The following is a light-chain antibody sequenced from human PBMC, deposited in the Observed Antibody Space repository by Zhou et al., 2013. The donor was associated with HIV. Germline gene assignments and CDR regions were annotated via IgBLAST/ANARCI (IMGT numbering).Light chain of an antibody. CDR3: QQYKTYSRT. J-gene: IGKJ1*01. Sequence: DIQMTQSPSTLSASVGDGVTITCRASQNIDVWLAWYQQKPGKPPKVLIYKAAISESGVPSRFTGSGSETEFTLTINSLQPDDFATYYCQQYKTYSRTFGQGTKVEIK. CDR1: QNIDVW. V-gene: IGKV1-5*03. CDR2: KAA.